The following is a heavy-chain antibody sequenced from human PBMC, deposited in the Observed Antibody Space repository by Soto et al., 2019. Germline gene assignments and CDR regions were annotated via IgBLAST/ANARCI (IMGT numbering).Heavy chain of an antibody. CDR1: GFSLTTNEVA. CDR2: IYWDDDK. Sequence: SGPTLVNPTQTLTLTCTFSGFSLTTNEVAVTWIRQPPGKALEWLALIYWDDDKRYNPSLRSRLTITKDTSKNQVVLTMTNMDPVDTATYYCVHSRCGGDCLQSYSSHYYYGMDIWGQGTTVTVSS. CDR3: VHSRCGGDCLQSYSSHYYYGMDI. D-gene: IGHD2-21*02. V-gene: IGHV2-5*02. J-gene: IGHJ6*02.